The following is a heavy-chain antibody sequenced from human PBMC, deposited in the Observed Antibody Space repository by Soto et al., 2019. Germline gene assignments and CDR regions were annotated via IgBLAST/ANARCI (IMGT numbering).Heavy chain of an antibody. J-gene: IGHJ4*02. D-gene: IGHD2-15*01. CDR1: GGSISSGGYY. CDR2: IYYSGST. CDR3: ARDPGGFSGGGYSIWGFFDY. V-gene: IGHV4-31*03. Sequence: QVQLQESGPGLVKPSQTLSLTCTVSGGSISSGGYYWSWIRQHPGKGLEWIGYIYYSGSTYYNPSLKSRVTISVDTSKNQFSLKLSSVTAADTAVYYCARDPGGFSGGGYSIWGFFDYWGQGTLVTVSS.